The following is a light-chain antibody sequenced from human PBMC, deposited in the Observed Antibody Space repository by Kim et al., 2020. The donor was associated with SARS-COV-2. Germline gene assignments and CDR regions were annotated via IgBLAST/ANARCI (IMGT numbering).Light chain of an antibody. CDR1: QTINSY. V-gene: IGKV1-39*01. J-gene: IGKJ1*01. Sequence: DIQITQSPASLSASVGDSVTITCRTSQTINSYLNWYQQKPGKAPNLLIYAASRLQSGVPTRFGGSGSGTNFTLTISSLQPEDFATYYCQQSYSTRWTFGQGTKVDIK. CDR2: AAS. CDR3: QQSYSTRWT.